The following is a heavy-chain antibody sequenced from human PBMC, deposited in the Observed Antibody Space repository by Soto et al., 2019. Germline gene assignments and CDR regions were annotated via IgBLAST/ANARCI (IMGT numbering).Heavy chain of an antibody. CDR1: GGSISSYY. V-gene: IGHV4-59*01. CDR2: IYYSGST. D-gene: IGHD3-3*01. Sequence: SETLSLTCTVSGGSISSYYWSWIRQPPGKGLEWIGYIYYSGSTNYNPSLKSRVTISVDTSKNQFSLKLSSVTAADTAVYYCARDNTIPDPPGYYYGMAVWGQGTTVTVSS. CDR3: ARDNTIPDPPGYYYGMAV. J-gene: IGHJ6*02.